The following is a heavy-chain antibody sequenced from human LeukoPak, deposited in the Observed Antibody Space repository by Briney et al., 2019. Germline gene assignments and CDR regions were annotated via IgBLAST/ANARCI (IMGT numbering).Heavy chain of an antibody. Sequence: GGSLRLSCAASGFTFSSYAMSWVRQAPGKGLEWVSAISGSGGSTYYADSVKGRFTISRDNPKNTLYLQMNSLRAEDTAVYYCAKAREAMQLWSYFDYWGQGTLVTVPS. D-gene: IGHD5-18*01. CDR2: ISGSGGST. CDR1: GFTFSSYA. CDR3: AKAREAMQLWSYFDY. V-gene: IGHV3-23*01. J-gene: IGHJ4*02.